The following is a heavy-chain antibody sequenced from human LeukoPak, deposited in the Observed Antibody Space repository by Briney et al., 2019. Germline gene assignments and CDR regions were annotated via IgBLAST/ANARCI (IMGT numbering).Heavy chain of an antibody. CDR1: GFTFSKGW. CDR2: VRSKTDGETT. Sequence: GGSLRLSCVASGFTFSKGWMNWVRQAPGKGLEWVGRVRSKTDGETTDYAAPVKGRFSISRDDSINTVYLQMNSLKTEDTAVYYCTTEEDYWGQGTLVTVSS. V-gene: IGHV3-15*07. J-gene: IGHJ4*02. CDR3: TTEEDY.